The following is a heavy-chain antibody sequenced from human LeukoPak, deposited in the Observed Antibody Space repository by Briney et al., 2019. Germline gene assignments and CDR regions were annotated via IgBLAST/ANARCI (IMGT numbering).Heavy chain of an antibody. D-gene: IGHD2-8*02. CDR3: ARSAWYNWFDP. Sequence: SETLSLTCTVSGGSISSYYWSWIRQPAGKGLEWIGRIYYSGSTNYNPSLKSRVTISVDTSKNQFSLKLSSVTAADTAVYYCARSAWYNWFDPWGQGTLVTVSS. CDR2: IYYSGST. V-gene: IGHV4-4*07. CDR1: GGSISSYY. J-gene: IGHJ5*02.